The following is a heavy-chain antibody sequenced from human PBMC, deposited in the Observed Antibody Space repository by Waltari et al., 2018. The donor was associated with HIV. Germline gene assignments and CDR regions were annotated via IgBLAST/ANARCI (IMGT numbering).Heavy chain of an antibody. CDR1: RFTFSSYA. Sequence: QVQLVESGGGVVQPGRSLRLSCAASRFTFSSYAMHWVRQAPGKGLGWVAVISDYGDNKYYADSVKGRFTISRDNSKNTRYLQMNSLRAEDTAVYYCAKGASGWSPGYWGQGTLVTVSS. V-gene: IGHV3-30*18. J-gene: IGHJ4*02. D-gene: IGHD6-19*01. CDR2: ISDYGDNK. CDR3: AKGASGWSPGY.